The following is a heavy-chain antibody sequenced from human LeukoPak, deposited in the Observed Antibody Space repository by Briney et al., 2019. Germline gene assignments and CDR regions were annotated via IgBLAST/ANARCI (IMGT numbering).Heavy chain of an antibody. CDR2: IRSKAYGGTT. CDR1: GFTFGDYA. D-gene: IGHD2-2*01. Sequence: PGRSLRLSCTASGFTFGDYAMSWFRQAPGKGLEWVGFIRSKAYGGTTEYAASVKGRFTISRDDSKSIVYLQMNSLKTEDTVVYYCTRDPAKGYCSSTSCPSIWGQGTMVTVSS. V-gene: IGHV3-49*03. CDR3: TRDPAKGYCSSTSCPSI. J-gene: IGHJ3*02.